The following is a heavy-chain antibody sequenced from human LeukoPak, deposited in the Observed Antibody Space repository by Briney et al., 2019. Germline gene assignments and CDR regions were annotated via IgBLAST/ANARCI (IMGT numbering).Heavy chain of an antibody. CDR3: AKEGIAVAGTEYFDY. D-gene: IGHD6-19*01. CDR2: ISYDGSNK. J-gene: IGHJ4*02. Sequence: GGSLRLSCAASGFTFSSYGMHWVRQAPGKGLEWVAVISYDGSNKYYADSVKGRFTISRDNSKNTLYLQMNSLRAEDTAVYYCAKEGIAVAGTEYFDYWGQGTLVTVSS. CDR1: GFTFSSYG. V-gene: IGHV3-30*18.